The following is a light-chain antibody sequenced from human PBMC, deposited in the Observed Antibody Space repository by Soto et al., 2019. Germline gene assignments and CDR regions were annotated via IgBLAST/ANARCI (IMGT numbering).Light chain of an antibody. J-gene: IGLJ3*02. V-gene: IGLV3-21*02. CDR2: DNS. Sequence: SYELTQPPSVSVVPGQTARITCGGNDMGTKSVHWFQQKPGQAPVLVVFDNSDRPSGIPERFSGSNSGNTATLTISRVGAGDEADYYCQVWDSSSDWVFGGGTKVTVL. CDR3: QVWDSSSDWV. CDR1: DMGTKS.